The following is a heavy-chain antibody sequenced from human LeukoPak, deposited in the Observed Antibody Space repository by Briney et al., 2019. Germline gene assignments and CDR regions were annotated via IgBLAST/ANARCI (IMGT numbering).Heavy chain of an antibody. CDR1: GGSFSGYY. CDR2: INHSGST. V-gene: IGHV4-34*01. J-gene: IGHJ6*02. D-gene: IGHD3-9*01. CDR3: ARGRDYDILTGYYYYYGMDV. Sequence: SETLSLTCAVYGGSFSGYYWSWIRQPPGKGLEWIGEINHSGSTNYNPSLKSRVTISVDTSKNQFSLKLSSVTAADTAVYYCARGRDYDILTGYYYYYGMDVWGQGTRSPSP.